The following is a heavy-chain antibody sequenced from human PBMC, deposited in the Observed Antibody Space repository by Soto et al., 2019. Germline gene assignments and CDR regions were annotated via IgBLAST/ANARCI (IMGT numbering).Heavy chain of an antibody. CDR2: ISGYNGNT. Sequence: QIQLVQSGTEVKRSGASVKVSCKTSGYSFTTYGLSWVRQAPGRGLEWLRWISGYNGNTNYAQKFQGTVILTTDTPTTTGYMEIKSLSSDDTAVYYCVRDTYYYHSSGPAPFEYWGQGTQVTVSS. V-gene: IGHV1-18*01. CDR3: VRDTYYYHSSGPAPFEY. D-gene: IGHD3-22*01. CDR1: GYSFTTYG. J-gene: IGHJ4*02.